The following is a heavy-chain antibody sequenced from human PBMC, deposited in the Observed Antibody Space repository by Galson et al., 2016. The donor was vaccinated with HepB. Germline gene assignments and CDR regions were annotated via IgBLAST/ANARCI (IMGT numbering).Heavy chain of an antibody. CDR3: TTDVY. V-gene: IGHV3-15*01. Sequence: SLRLSCAASGFIFSKAWMTWVRQAPGKGLEWVGRIKSKAEGGATDYGAPVKGRSTISRDDSKNTLYLQMNRLKAEDTAVYYCTTDVYWGQGTLVTVSS. CDR2: IKSKAEGGAT. J-gene: IGHJ4*02. CDR1: GFIFSKAW.